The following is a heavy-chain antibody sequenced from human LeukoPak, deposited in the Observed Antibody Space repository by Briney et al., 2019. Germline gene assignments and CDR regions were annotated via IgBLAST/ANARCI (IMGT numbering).Heavy chain of an antibody. J-gene: IGHJ4*02. CDR1: GYTFTSYG. D-gene: IGHD2-2*01. V-gene: IGHV1-18*01. Sequence: WASVKVSCKASGYTFTSYGISWVRQAPGQGLEWMGWISAYNGNTNYAQKLQGRVTMTTDTSTSTAYMELRSLRSDDTAVYYCARGKNFVVVPAAGFDYWGQGTLVTVSS. CDR3: ARGKNFVVVPAAGFDY. CDR2: ISAYNGNT.